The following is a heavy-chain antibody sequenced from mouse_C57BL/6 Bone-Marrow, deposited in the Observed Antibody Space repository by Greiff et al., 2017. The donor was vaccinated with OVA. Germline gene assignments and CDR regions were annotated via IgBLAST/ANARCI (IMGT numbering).Heavy chain of an antibody. J-gene: IGHJ1*03. CDR2: IPPNSGST. CDR1: GYTFTSYW. CDR3: ARSPFYYGNYWYFDV. V-gene: IGHV1-64*01. D-gene: IGHD2-1*01. Sequence: QVQLKQPGAELVKPGASVKLSCKASGYTFTSYWMHWVKQRPGQGLEWIGMIPPNSGSTNYNEKFKSKATLTVDKSSSTAYMQLSSLTSEDAAVYYCARSPFYYGNYWYFDVWGTGTTVTVSS.